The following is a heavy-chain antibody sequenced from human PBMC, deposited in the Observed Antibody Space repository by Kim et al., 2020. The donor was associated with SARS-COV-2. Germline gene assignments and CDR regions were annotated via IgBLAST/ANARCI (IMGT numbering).Heavy chain of an antibody. V-gene: IGHV4-34*04. CDR1: GGPFSGYF. CDR3: TRRLPYAPGWFDP. D-gene: IGHD2-15*01. J-gene: IGHJ5*01. CDR2: SNHRGFG. Sequence: SETLSLTCGVSGGPFSGYFWTWIRQPPGKGLEWIGESNHRGFGDHNPSLSGRATISVDASKSHFSLKLTSVSAADTAVYYCTRRLPYAPGWFDPWGEGTLVIVSS.